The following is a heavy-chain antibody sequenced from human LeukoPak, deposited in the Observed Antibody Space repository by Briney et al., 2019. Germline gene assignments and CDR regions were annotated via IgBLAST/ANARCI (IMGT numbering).Heavy chain of an antibody. D-gene: IGHD2-8*01. V-gene: IGHV3-30-3*01. CDR3: ARGGTDILLEPPAIPFDY. CDR2: ISYDGSNK. CDR1: GFTFSSYA. Sequence: GRSLRLSCAASGFTFSSYAMHWVRQAPGKGLEWVAVISYDGSNKYYADSVKGRFTISRDNSKNTLYLQMNSLRAEDTAVYYCARGGTDILLEPPAIPFDYWGQGALVTVSS. J-gene: IGHJ4*02.